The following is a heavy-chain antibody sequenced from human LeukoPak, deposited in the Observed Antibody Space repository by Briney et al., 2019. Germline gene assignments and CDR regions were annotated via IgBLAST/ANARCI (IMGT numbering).Heavy chain of an antibody. J-gene: IGHJ3*02. D-gene: IGHD3-22*01. CDR3: ARSGLLPNDAFDI. CDR1: GGTFSSYA. CDR2: IIPIFGTA. Sequence: ASVRVSCKASGGTFSSYAISWVRQAPGQGLEWMGGIIPIFGTANYAQKFQGRVTITAGESTSTAYMELSSLRSEDTAVYYCARSGLLPNDAFDIWGQGTMVTVSS. V-gene: IGHV1-69*13.